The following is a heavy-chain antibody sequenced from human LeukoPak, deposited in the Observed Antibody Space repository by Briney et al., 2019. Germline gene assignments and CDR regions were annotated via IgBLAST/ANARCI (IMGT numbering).Heavy chain of an antibody. Sequence: PGGSLRLSCAASGFTFSSYGMHWVRQAPGKGLEWVAVISYDGSNKYYADSVKGRFTISRDNSKNTLYLQMNSLRAEDTAVYYCAKGTMVRGVIYDYYGMDVWGQGTTVTVSS. V-gene: IGHV3-30*18. J-gene: IGHJ6*02. CDR1: GFTFSSYG. CDR2: ISYDGSNK. D-gene: IGHD3-10*01. CDR3: AKGTMVRGVIYDYYGMDV.